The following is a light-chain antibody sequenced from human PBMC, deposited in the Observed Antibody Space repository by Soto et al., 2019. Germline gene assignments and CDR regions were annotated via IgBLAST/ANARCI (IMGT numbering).Light chain of an antibody. V-gene: IGLV2-14*01. J-gene: IGLJ1*01. Sequence: QAVVTQPASVSGSPGQSITISCTGTSSDVGGYNYVSWYQQHPGKAPKLMIYEVANRPSGVSNRFSGSKSGNTASLTISGLQAEGEADYYCTSYTSSITYVFGTGTKLTVL. CDR2: EVA. CDR1: SSDVGGYNY. CDR3: TSYTSSITYV.